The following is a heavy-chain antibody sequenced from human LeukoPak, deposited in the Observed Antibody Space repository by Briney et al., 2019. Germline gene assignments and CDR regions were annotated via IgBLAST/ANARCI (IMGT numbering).Heavy chain of an antibody. CDR2: ISSSSSYI. CDR3: ARDLIRGYSYGLFDY. V-gene: IGHV3-21*01. J-gene: IGHJ4*02. Sequence: GGSLRLFCAASGFTPSSYSMIWVRQAPGKGLEWVSSISSSSSYIYYADSVKGRFTISRDNAKNSLYLQMNSLRAEDTAVYYCARDLIRGYSYGLFDYWGQGTLVTVSS. D-gene: IGHD5-18*01. CDR1: GFTPSSYS.